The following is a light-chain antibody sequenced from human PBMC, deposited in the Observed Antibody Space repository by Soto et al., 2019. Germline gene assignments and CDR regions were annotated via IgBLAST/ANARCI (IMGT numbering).Light chain of an antibody. Sequence: SLLTQYPATRSFSPVERATLSCIASESISDYLAWYQQKRGQAPRLLIYDASKRATGVPPRFSGSGSGTDFTLTISRLEPEDFAVYYCQQYGSSPPIPFGQGTRLE. CDR2: DAS. CDR1: ESISDY. CDR3: QQYGSSPPIP. V-gene: IGKV3-20*01. J-gene: IGKJ5*01.